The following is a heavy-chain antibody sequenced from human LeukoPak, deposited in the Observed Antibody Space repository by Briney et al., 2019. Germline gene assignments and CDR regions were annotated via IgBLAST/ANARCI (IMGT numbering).Heavy chain of an antibody. D-gene: IGHD5-18*01. CDR1: GGSISSGSYY. V-gene: IGHV4-61*02. J-gene: IGHJ6*03. CDR3: ARGVDTAIYYYYYYMDV. Sequence: SQTLSLTCTVSGGSISSGSYYWSWIRQPAVKGLEWIGRIYTSGSTNYNPSLKSRVTISVDTSKNQFSLKLSSVTAADTAVYYCARGVDTAIYYYYYYMDVWGKGTTVTVSS. CDR2: IYTSGST.